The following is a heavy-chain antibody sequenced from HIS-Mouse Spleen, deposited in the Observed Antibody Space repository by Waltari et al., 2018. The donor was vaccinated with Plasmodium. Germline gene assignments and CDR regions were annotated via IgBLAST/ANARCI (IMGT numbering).Heavy chain of an antibody. CDR2: INPRGGRK. CDR3: ARDLFRIGVAGTEYYYGMDV. J-gene: IGHJ6*02. Sequence: QVQLVQSGAEVKKPGASVKVSCKASGYTFTSYYMHWVRQAPGQGLEWMGIINPRGGRKSYAQKFQGRVTMTRDTSTSTVYMELSSLRSEDTAVYYCARDLFRIGVAGTEYYYGMDVWGQGTTVTVSS. D-gene: IGHD6-19*01. V-gene: IGHV1-46*01. CDR1: GYTFTSYY.